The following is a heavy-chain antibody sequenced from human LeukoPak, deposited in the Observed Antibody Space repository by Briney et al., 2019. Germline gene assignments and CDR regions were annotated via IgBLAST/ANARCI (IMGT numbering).Heavy chain of an antibody. Sequence: ASVKVSCKVSGYTLTELSMHWVRQAPGKGLEWMGGFDPEDGETIYAQKFQGRVTMTEDTSTDTAYMELSSLRSEDTAVYYCATARRVARYNWFDPWGQGTLVTVSS. V-gene: IGHV1-24*01. CDR1: GYTLTELS. J-gene: IGHJ5*02. CDR3: ATARRVARYNWFDP. CDR2: FDPEDGET. D-gene: IGHD5-12*01.